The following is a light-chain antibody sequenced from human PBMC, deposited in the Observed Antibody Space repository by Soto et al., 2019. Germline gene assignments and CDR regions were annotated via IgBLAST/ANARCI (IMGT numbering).Light chain of an antibody. CDR1: QSVLYNSNNKNY. V-gene: IGKV4-1*01. CDR2: WAS. CDR3: QQYYITPYT. J-gene: IGKJ2*01. Sequence: DIVMTQSPESLAVSLGERATINCKSSQSVLYNSNNKNYLTWYQQKPGQPPKLLISWASTRESGVPDRFSGSGSGTDFTLTISSLQAEDVAVYYCQQYYITPYTFGQGTKLEIK.